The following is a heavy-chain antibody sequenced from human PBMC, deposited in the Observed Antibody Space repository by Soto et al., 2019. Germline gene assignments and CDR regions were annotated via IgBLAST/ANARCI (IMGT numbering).Heavy chain of an antibody. CDR3: AGDRGSSVIHDY. Sequence: EVQLVESGGGLVQPGGSLRLSCAASGFSVSNTYMSWVRQAPGKGLEWLSILYSGENTYYADSVKGRFTISRDNAKNTLFLQMNSLRAEDTAVYYCAGDRGSSVIHDYWGQGTLVTVSS. J-gene: IGHJ4*02. CDR1: GFSVSNTY. V-gene: IGHV3-66*01. CDR2: LYSGENT. D-gene: IGHD6-6*01.